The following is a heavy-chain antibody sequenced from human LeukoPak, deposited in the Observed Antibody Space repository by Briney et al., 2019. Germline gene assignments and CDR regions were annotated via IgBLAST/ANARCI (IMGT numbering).Heavy chain of an antibody. CDR2: ISSSNSYI. V-gene: IGHV3-21*01. CDR3: ARDQRGTVTPVGDY. CDR1: GFTFNFYT. D-gene: IGHD4-17*01. Sequence: GGSLRLSCAASGFTFNFYTMNWVRQAPGKGLEWVSSISSSNSYIFYADSVKGRFTISRDNAKNSLYLQMTRLRAEDTAVYYCARDQRGTVTPVGDYWGQGTLVTVSS. J-gene: IGHJ4*02.